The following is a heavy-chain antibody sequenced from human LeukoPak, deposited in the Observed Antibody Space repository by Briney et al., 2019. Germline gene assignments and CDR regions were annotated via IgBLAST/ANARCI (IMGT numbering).Heavy chain of an antibody. CDR2: IYCSGST. CDR3: AKTDDSSGYYHDY. D-gene: IGHD3-22*01. J-gene: IGHJ4*02. V-gene: IGHV4-31*03. Sequence: SQTLSLTCTVSGGSISSGGYYWSWIRQRPGRGLDWFGCIYCSGSTYYNPALKSRVTISVDTSKNQFSLKLSSVTAADAAVYYCAKTDDSSGYYHDYWGQGTLVTVSS. CDR1: GGSISSGGYY.